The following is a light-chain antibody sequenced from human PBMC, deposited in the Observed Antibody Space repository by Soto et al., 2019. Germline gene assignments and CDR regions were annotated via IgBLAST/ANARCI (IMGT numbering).Light chain of an antibody. CDR3: KQYGSAPFT. J-gene: IGKJ4*01. Sequence: EVVLTQSPGTLSLSPGERATLSCRASQTVTTSQLTWFQQKPGQAPRLLLYAASIRAAGIPDRFSGSGSGTDFTLTISRLETDDFAVYYCKQYGSAPFTFGGGTKVEIK. CDR1: QTVTTSQ. V-gene: IGKV3-20*01. CDR2: AAS.